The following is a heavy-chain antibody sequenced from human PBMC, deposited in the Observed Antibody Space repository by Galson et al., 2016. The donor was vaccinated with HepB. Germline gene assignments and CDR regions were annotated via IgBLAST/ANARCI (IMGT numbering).Heavy chain of an antibody. CDR3: AKSGTYSSSSGWFDP. CDR1: GFNFDDYA. CDR2: ISWNSGNT. V-gene: IGHV3-9*01. J-gene: IGHJ5*02. D-gene: IGHD6-6*01. Sequence: SLRLSCAASGFNFDDYAMHWVRPAPGKGLEWVSGISWNSGNTDYVDSVKGRFTIPRDNAKNSLYLKLNSLRPEDTALYYCAKSGTYSSSSGWFDPWGQGTLVTVSS.